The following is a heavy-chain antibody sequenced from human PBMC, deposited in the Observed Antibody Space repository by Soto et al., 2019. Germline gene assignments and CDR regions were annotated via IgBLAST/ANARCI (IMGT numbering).Heavy chain of an antibody. CDR2: FVPLFGTT. Sequence: QLVQSGSGVKKPGSSVKVSCQASGGTFSGYVVTWVRQAPGQGLEWMGEFVPLFGTTNYAQRVAGRITITAEESTSTAYMELTTLRSHETAVYYSATDGVGVSSPLSFDTWGKGTLVTVS. V-gene: IGHV1-69*01. D-gene: IGHD3-16*01. J-gene: IGHJ4*02. CDR1: GGTFSGYV. CDR3: ATDGVGVSSPLSFDT.